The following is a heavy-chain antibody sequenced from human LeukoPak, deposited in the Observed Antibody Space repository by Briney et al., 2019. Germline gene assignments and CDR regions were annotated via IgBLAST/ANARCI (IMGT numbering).Heavy chain of an antibody. Sequence: GESLKISCKGSGYSFTTYWIGWVRQMPGKGLEWMGIIYPGGSDTRYSPAFQGQVTISADKSISTAYLQWSSLKASDTAMYYCARRQYSSGSYYFDYWGQGTLVTVSS. CDR2: IYPGGSDT. CDR3: ARRQYSSGSYYFDY. D-gene: IGHD6-19*01. CDR1: GYSFTTYW. V-gene: IGHV5-51*01. J-gene: IGHJ4*02.